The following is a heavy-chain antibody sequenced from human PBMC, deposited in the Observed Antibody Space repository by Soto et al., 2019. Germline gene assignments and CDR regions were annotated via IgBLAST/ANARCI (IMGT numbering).Heavy chain of an antibody. CDR2: INHSGST. D-gene: IGHD1-26*01. CDR1: GGSFSDYY. J-gene: IGHJ2*01. V-gene: IGHV4-34*01. Sequence: QVQLQQWGAGLLKPSETLSLTCAVCGGSFSDYYWSWIRQPPGKGLEWIGEINHSGSTNYNPSLKSRVTISVDTSKNQFSLKLSSVTAADTAVYYCARGFIDSGSYFDLWGRGTLVTVSS. CDR3: ARGFIDSGSYFDL.